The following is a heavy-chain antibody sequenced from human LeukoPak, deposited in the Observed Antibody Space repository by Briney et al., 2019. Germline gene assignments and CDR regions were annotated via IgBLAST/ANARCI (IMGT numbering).Heavy chain of an antibody. V-gene: IGHV4-59*01. CDR2: IYYSGST. Sequence: SETLSLTCTVSVGSISSYYWSWIRQPPGKGLEWIGYIYYSGSTNYNPSLESRVTISVDTSKNQFSLKLSSVTAADTAVYYCARGLSPSDFWTGPSYWGQGTLVTVSS. CDR1: VGSISSYY. D-gene: IGHD3/OR15-3a*01. J-gene: IGHJ4*02. CDR3: ARGLSPSDFWTGPSY.